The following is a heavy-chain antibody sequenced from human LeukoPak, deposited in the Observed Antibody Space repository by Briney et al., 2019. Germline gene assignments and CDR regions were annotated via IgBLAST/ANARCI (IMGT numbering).Heavy chain of an antibody. CDR3: IYCGGDCPNDAFDI. CDR1: GFTFSNAW. J-gene: IGHJ3*02. Sequence: PGGSLRLSCAASGFTFSNAWMSWVRQAPGKGLEWVGRIKSKTDGGTTDYAAPVKGRFTISRDDSKNTLYLQMNSLKTEDTAVYYCIYCGGDCPNDAFDIWGQGTMVTVSS. V-gene: IGHV3-15*01. D-gene: IGHD2-21*02. CDR2: IKSKTDGGTT.